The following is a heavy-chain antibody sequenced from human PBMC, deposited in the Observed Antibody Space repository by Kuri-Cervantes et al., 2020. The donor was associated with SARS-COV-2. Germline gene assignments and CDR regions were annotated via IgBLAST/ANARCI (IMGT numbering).Heavy chain of an antibody. J-gene: IGHJ5*02. CDR3: ARERRGTYYYDSSGYYSGWSDP. V-gene: IGHV1-2*02. D-gene: IGHD3-22*01. CDR2: INPNSGGT. Sequence: ASVKVSCKASGYTFTGYYMHWVRQAPGQGLEWMGWINPNSGGTNYAQKFQGRVTMTRDTSISTAYMELSRLRSDDTAVYYCARERRGTYYYDSSGYYSGWSDPWGQGTLVTVSS. CDR1: GYTFTGYY.